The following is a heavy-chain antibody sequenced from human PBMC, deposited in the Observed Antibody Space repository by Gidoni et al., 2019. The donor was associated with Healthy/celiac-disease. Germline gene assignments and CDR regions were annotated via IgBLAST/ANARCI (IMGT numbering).Heavy chain of an antibody. CDR2: ISSSSSYT. J-gene: IGHJ4*02. CDR1: GITFSDYY. Sequence: QVQLVESGGGLVKPGGSLRLSCAAAGITFSDYYMSWIRQAPGKGLEWVSYISSSSSYTNYADSVKGRFTISRDNAKNSLYLQMNSLRAEDTAVYYCARGSHDYGGAPDYWGQGTLVTVSS. V-gene: IGHV3-11*05. CDR3: ARGSHDYGGAPDY. D-gene: IGHD4-17*01.